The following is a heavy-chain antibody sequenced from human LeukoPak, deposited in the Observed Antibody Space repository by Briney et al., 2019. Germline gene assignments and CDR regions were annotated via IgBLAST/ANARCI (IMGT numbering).Heavy chain of an antibody. V-gene: IGHV3-21*01. Sequence: GESLKISCAASGFTFSDYIMNWVRQAPGKGLEWVSFISSSSSYIYYADSVKGRFTISRDNAKNSLYLQMNSLRVEDTAVYYCARGPLGGYNSAWFDPWGRGNRVTVSS. D-gene: IGHD5-24*01. J-gene: IGHJ5*02. CDR2: ISSSSSYI. CDR1: GFTFSDYI. CDR3: ARGPLGGYNSAWFDP.